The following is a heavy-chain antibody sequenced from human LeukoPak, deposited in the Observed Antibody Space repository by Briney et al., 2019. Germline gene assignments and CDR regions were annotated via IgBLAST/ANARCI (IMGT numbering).Heavy chain of an antibody. CDR1: GFTFSTYD. V-gene: IGHV3-23*01. D-gene: IGHD3-10*01. CDR2: IGSSGST. J-gene: IGHJ4*02. Sequence: LSGGPLRLSCAASGFTFSTYDMTWVRQAPGKGLEWVSAIGSSGSTYYADSVKGRFTISRDSSKNTLYLQMNSLRAEDTAIYYCANPFYGSGPRGYWGQGTLVTVSS. CDR3: ANPFYGSGPRGY.